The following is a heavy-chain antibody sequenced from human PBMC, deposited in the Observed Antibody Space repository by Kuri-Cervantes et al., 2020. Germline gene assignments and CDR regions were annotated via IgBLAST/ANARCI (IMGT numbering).Heavy chain of an antibody. CDR3: ARHVSNTEYSPWGDP. J-gene: IGHJ5*02. Sequence: SESLSLTCTVSGGSISSYYWSWIRQPPGKGLEWIGEINHSGNTYYNPSLKSRLTISIDTSRNQFSLKLSSMTAADTAVYYCARHVSNTEYSPWGDPWGQGILVTVSS. CDR1: GGSISSYY. D-gene: IGHD5-18*01. CDR2: INHSGNT. V-gene: IGHV4-59*08.